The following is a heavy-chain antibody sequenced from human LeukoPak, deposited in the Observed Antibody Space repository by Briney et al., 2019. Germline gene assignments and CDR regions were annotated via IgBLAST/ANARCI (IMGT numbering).Heavy chain of an antibody. Sequence: SQTLSLTCAVYAGSFSGYYWSWISQHPRNWLEWIGEIHHSGSTNYNPSLKRQVTISVDTSKNQFSLKRSSVTAACTAVYYCARGRDGVRGVTHFDYWGQGTLVTVSS. CDR1: AGSFSGYY. V-gene: IGHV4-34*01. CDR3: ARGRDGVRGVTHFDY. CDR2: IHHSGST. D-gene: IGHD3-10*01. J-gene: IGHJ4*02.